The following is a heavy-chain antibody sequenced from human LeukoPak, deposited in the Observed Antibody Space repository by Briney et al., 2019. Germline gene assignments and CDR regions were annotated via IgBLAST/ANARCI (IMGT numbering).Heavy chain of an antibody. CDR3: AREDIAVAGSFDS. J-gene: IGHJ4*02. CDR2: ISSSGSTK. Sequence: GGSLRLSCVASGFTFSSYEMNWVRQAPGKGLEWVSYISSSGSTKYYADSVKGRFTISRDTAKNSLFLQMNSLRAEDTAVYYCAREDIAVAGSFDSWGQGTLVTVSS. D-gene: IGHD6-19*01. V-gene: IGHV3-48*03. CDR1: GFTFSSYE.